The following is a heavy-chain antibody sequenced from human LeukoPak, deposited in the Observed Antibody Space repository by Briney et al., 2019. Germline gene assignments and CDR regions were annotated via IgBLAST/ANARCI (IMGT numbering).Heavy chain of an antibody. CDR2: INPNNGDT. J-gene: IGHJ4*02. D-gene: IGHD1-1*01. V-gene: IGHV1-2*02. CDR1: VYTFTPHD. Sequence: ASVTVSSTTSVYTFTPHDRHWVRHAPGQGLERMGWINPNNGDTNYAQKFRGGVTMTRDTSISTAYMELSSLRSDDTAVYYCARVSAAAGTYPSDSWGQGTLVTVSS. CDR3: ARVSAAAGTYPSDS.